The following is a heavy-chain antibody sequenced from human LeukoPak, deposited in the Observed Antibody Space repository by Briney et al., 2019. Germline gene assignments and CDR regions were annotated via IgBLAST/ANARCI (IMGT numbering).Heavy chain of an antibody. V-gene: IGHV1-46*01. CDR2: INPSGGST. D-gene: IGHD1-26*01. Sequence: ASVKVSCKASGYTFTSYYMHWVRQAPGQGLEWMGIINPSGGSTSYAQKFQGRVTMTRDTSTSTVYMELSSLRSEDTAVYYCARDFGIVGALNWFDPWGQGTLVTVSS. CDR1: GYTFTSYY. CDR3: ARDFGIVGALNWFDP. J-gene: IGHJ5*02.